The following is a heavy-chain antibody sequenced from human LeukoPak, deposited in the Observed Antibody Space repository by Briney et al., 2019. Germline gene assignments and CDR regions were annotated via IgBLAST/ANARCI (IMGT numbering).Heavy chain of an antibody. D-gene: IGHD2-2*01. CDR3: AKDRVGYFDY. V-gene: IGHV3-30*02. Sequence: GGSLRLSCAASGFTFSSYGMHWVRQAPGKGLEWVAFIRCDGSNKYYADSVKGRFTISRDNSKNTLYLQMNSLRAEDTAVYYCAKDRVGYFDYWGQGTLVTVSS. CDR1: GFTFSSYG. J-gene: IGHJ4*02. CDR2: IRCDGSNK.